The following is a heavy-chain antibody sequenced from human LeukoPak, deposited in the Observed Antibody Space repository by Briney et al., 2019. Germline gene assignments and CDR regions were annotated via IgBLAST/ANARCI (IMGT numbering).Heavy chain of an antibody. CDR3: ARSFWYSGSYGPNWFDP. CDR1: GGSFSGYY. CDR2: INHSGST. D-gene: IGHD1-26*01. Sequence: SETLSLTCAVYGGSFSGYYWSWIRQPPGKGLQWIGEINHSGSTNYNPSLKSRVTISVDTSKNQFSLKLSSVTAADTAVYYCARSFWYSGSYGPNWFDPWGQGTLVTVSS. V-gene: IGHV4-34*01. J-gene: IGHJ5*02.